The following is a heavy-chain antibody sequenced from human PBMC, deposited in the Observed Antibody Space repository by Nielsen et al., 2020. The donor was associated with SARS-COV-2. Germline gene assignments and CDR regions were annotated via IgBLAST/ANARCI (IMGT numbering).Heavy chain of an antibody. CDR3: ARLGDTAMVHDY. CDR1: GHNFTSYW. D-gene: IGHD5-18*01. V-gene: IGHV5-51*01. J-gene: IGHJ4*02. CDR2: IYPGDSDT. Sequence: GGSLRLSCKVSGHNFTSYWIGWVRQMPGKGLEWMGIIYPGDSDTRYSPSFQGQVTISADKSISTAYLQWSSLKASDTAMYYCARLGDTAMVHDYWGQGTLVTVSS.